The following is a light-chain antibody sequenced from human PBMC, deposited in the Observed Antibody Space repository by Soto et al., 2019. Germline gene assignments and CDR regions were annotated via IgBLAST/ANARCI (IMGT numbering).Light chain of an antibody. J-gene: IGKJ3*01. Sequence: DIQMTQSPSSLSASVGDRVTITCRASQSIGRYLNWYQQKPGKAPSLLISTTTTLQSEVPSRFSGSGSGTDFTLTITSLQPEAFATYYCQQTYSTIFNFGPGPKVDIK. CDR2: TTT. CDR1: QSIGRY. V-gene: IGKV1-39*01. CDR3: QQTYSTIFN.